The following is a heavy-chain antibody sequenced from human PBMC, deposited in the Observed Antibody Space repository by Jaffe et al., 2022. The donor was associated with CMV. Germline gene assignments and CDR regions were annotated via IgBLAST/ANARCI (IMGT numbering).Heavy chain of an antibody. CDR3: ARQLAHYDYVWGSYRFDAFDI. Sequence: QLQLQESGPGLVKPSETLSLTCTVSGGSISSSSYYWGWIRQPPGKGLEWIGSIYYSGSTYYNPSLKSRVTISVDTSKNQFSLKLSSVTAADTAVYYCARQLAHYDYVWGSYRFDAFDIWGQGTMVTVSS. CDR2: IYYSGST. J-gene: IGHJ3*02. CDR1: GGSISSSSYY. V-gene: IGHV4-39*01. D-gene: IGHD3-16*02.